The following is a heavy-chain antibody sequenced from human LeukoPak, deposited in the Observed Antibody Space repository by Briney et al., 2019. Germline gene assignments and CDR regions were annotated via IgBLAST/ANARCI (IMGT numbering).Heavy chain of an antibody. J-gene: IGHJ4*02. Sequence: SETLSLTCTVSGGSISSSSYYWGWIRQPPGKGLEWIGSIYYSGSTYYNPSLKSRVTISVDTSKNQFSLKLSSVTAADTAVYYCARDLFLDSSSWAGGFDYWGQGALVTVSS. CDR3: ARDLFLDSSSWAGGFDY. CDR1: GGSISSSSYY. D-gene: IGHD6-13*01. V-gene: IGHV4-39*07. CDR2: IYYSGST.